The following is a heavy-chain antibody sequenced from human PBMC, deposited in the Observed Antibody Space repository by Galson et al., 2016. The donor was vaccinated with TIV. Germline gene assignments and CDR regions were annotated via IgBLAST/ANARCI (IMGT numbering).Heavy chain of an antibody. CDR3: ARLRSCGGDCYYFDY. CDR1: GFTFDAYD. D-gene: IGHD2-21*02. J-gene: IGHJ4*02. Sequence: SLRLSCAASGFTFDAYDMNWVRQAPGKGLEWVSGINWNGGSTGYADSVKGRFTISRDNAKNSLYLQMNSLRAEDTALYHCARLRSCGGDCYYFDYWRQGTLVTVSS. V-gene: IGHV3-20*01. CDR2: INWNGGST.